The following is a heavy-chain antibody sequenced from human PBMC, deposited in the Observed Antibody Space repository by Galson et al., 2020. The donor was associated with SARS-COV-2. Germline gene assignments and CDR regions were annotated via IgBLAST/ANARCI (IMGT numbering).Heavy chain of an antibody. J-gene: IGHJ5*02. Sequence: ASVKVSCKASGYTFTSYYMHWVRQAPGQGLEWMGIINPSGGSTSYAQKFQGRVTMTRDTSTSTVYMELSSLRSEDTAVYYCARDPTTYCSSTGCYFMGDGYDWFDPWGQGTLVTVSS. D-gene: IGHD2-2*01. CDR3: ARDPTTYCSSTGCYFMGDGYDWFDP. V-gene: IGHV1-46*01. CDR2: INPSGGST. CDR1: GYTFTSYY.